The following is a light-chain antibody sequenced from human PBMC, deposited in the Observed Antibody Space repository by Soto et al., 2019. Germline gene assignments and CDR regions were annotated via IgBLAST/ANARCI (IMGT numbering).Light chain of an antibody. CDR3: QQSYRNPHT. CDR2: NAS. Sequence: DIQMTQSPSSLSASVGDRVTITCRASQNISNCLNWYQQKPGKAPTLLIYNASSLQSWVPSRFSGSGSGADFTLTFSSLQPDDFATYYCQQSYRNPHTFGVGNKVEIK. J-gene: IGKJ4*01. V-gene: IGKV1-39*01. CDR1: QNISNC.